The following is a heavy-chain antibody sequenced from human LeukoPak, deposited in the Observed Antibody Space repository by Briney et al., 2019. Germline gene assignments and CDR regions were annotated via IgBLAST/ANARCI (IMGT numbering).Heavy chain of an antibody. CDR2: IYSGGST. CDR1: GFTVSSNY. D-gene: IGHD3-22*01. CDR3: ARDGYYYDSSGYYYHDY. Sequence: GGSLRLSCAASGFTVSSNYMSWVRQAPGKGLEWVSVIYSGGSTYYADSVKGRFTISRDNSKNTLYLQMNSLRAEDTAVYYCARDGYYYDSSGYYYHDYWGRGTLVTVSS. J-gene: IGHJ4*02. V-gene: IGHV3-66*01.